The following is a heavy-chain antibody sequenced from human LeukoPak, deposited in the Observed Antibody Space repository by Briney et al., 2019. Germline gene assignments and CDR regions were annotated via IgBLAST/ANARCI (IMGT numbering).Heavy chain of an antibody. CDR2: IYYSGST. D-gene: IGHD2-21*02. Sequence: PSETLSLTCTVSGGSISSGGYYWSWIRQHPGKGLEWIGYIYYSGSTYYNPSLKSRVTISVDTSKNQFSLKLSSVTAADTAVYYCARGSSPAYCGGDCSYYFDYWGQGTLVTVSS. V-gene: IGHV4-31*03. CDR3: ARGSSPAYCGGDCSYYFDY. J-gene: IGHJ4*02. CDR1: GGSISSGGYY.